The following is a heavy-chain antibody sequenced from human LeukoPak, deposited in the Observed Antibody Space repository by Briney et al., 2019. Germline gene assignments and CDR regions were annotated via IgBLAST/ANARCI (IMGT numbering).Heavy chain of an antibody. Sequence: PGGSLRLSCAASGFTFSSYAMSWVRQAPGKGLEWVSAISGSGGSTYYADSVKGRFTISRDNSKNTLCLQMNSLRAEDTAVYYCAKVDHGLLWFGELLSFDYWGQGTLVTVSS. CDR3: AKVDHGLLWFGELLSFDY. CDR2: ISGSGGST. D-gene: IGHD3-10*01. CDR1: GFTFSSYA. J-gene: IGHJ4*02. V-gene: IGHV3-23*01.